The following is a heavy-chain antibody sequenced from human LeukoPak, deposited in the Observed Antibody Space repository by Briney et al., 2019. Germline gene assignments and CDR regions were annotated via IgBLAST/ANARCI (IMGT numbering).Heavy chain of an antibody. CDR2: ISYDGSNK. V-gene: IGHV3-30*04. CDR1: GFTFSSYA. J-gene: IGHJ2*01. CDR3: ARDADRGGSCAAYFDL. D-gene: IGHD2-15*01. Sequence: HPGRSLRLSCAASGFTFSSYAMHWVRQAPGKGLEWVAVISYDGSNKYYADSVKGRFTISRDNSKNTLYLQMNSLRAEDTAVYYCARDADRGGSCAAYFDLWGRGTLVTVSS.